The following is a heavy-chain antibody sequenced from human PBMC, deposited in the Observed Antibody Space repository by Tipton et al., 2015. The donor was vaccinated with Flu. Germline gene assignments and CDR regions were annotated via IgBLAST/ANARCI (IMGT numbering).Heavy chain of an antibody. CDR3: ARANGVSRSGYFDY. D-gene: IGHD2-8*01. CDR2: ISAYNGNT. Sequence: QLVQSGAEVKKPGASVKVSCKASGYTFTSYYMHWVRQAPGQGLEWMGWISAYNGNTNYAQKLQGRVTMTTDTSTSTAYMELRSLRSDDTAVYYCARANGVSRSGYFDYWGQGTLVTVSS. J-gene: IGHJ4*02. V-gene: IGHV1-18*04. CDR1: GYTFTSYY.